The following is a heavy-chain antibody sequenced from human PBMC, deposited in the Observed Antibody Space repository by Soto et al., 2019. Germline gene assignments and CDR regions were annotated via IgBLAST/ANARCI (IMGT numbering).Heavy chain of an antibody. CDR1: GGTFSSYT. J-gene: IGHJ6*03. Sequence: QVPLVQSGAEVKKPGSSVKVSCKASGGTFSSYTISWVRQAPGQGLEWMGRIIPILGIANYAQKFQGRVTITADKSTSTAYMELSSLRSEDTAVYYCARDRSGPHYYYYMDVWGKGTTVTVSS. V-gene: IGHV1-69*08. CDR3: ARDRSGPHYYYYMDV. CDR2: IIPILGIA.